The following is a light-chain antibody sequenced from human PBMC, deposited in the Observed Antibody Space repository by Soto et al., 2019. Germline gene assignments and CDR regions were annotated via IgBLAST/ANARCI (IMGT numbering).Light chain of an antibody. V-gene: IGKV1-5*01. CDR1: QSSSKC. CDR3: QQYSTFPQT. CDR2: DAS. J-gene: IGKJ1*01. Sequence: IQRPQSPDTLSASVGDRVVITCRASQSSSKCLAWYQQKPGRAPNFLIYDASTLESGVPSRFSGSGSGTEFTLTITNLQPDDFATFYCQQYSTFPQTFGQGTMV.